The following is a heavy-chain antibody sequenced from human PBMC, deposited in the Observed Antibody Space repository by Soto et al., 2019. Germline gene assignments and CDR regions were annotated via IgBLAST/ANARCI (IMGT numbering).Heavy chain of an antibody. CDR1: GFTFSSYA. V-gene: IGHV3-23*01. CDR2: ISGSGGST. J-gene: IGHJ4*02. D-gene: IGHD6-19*01. Sequence: EVQLLESGGGLVQPGVSLRLSCAASGFTFSSYAMNWVRQAPGNGLEWVSVISGSGGSTYYADSVKGRFTISRDNSKNTLYLQMNSLIAEDTAVYYCARRSSGWYLDYWVQVTLVTVSS. CDR3: ARRSSGWYLDY.